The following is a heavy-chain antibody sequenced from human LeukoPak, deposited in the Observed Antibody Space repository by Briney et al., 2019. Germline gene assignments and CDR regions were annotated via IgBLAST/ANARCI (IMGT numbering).Heavy chain of an antibody. CDR1: GGSIRSYY. J-gene: IGHJ4*02. CDR3: ARGGSGWLFDY. V-gene: IGHV4-59*01. Sequence: PSQTLSLTCTVSGGSIRSYYWSWIRQPPGKGLEWTGYIYYSGSTNYNPSLKSRVNISVDTSKNEFFLKVSSVTAADTAVYYCARGGSGWLFDYWGQGTLVTVSS. D-gene: IGHD6-19*01. CDR2: IYYSGST.